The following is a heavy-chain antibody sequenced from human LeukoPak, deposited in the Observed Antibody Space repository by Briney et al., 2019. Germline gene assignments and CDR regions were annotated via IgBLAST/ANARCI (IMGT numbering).Heavy chain of an antibody. CDR3: AKDFGGGETTMVHYYGIDV. D-gene: IGHD5-18*01. CDR1: GFNFSNYA. V-gene: IGHV3-23*01. CDR2: ISSGGDST. Sequence: GGSLRLSCAASGFNFSNYAMSWVRQGPGKGLKWVSTISSGGDSTYYADTVKGRFTISRDNSQSTLYLQMNGLRAEDTAVYYCAKDFGGGETTMVHYYGIDVWGQGTTVTVSS. J-gene: IGHJ6*02.